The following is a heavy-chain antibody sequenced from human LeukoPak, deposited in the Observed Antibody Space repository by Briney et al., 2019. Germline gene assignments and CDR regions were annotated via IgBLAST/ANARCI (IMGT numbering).Heavy chain of an antibody. V-gene: IGHV3-21*01. J-gene: IGHJ6*02. Sequence: PGGSLRLSCAASGFTFSSYSMNWVRQAPGKGLEWVSSISSSSSYIYYADSVKGRFTISRDNAKNSLYLQMNSLRAEDTAVYYCARAKLGYCSGGSCYSSIYYYYYYGMDVWGQGTTVTVSS. CDR1: GFTFSSYS. CDR3: ARAKLGYCSGGSCYSSIYYYYYYGMDV. D-gene: IGHD2-15*01. CDR2: ISSSSSYI.